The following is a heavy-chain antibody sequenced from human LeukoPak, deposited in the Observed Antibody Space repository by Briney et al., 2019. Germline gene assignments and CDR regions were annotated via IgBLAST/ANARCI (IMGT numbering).Heavy chain of an antibody. J-gene: IGHJ4*02. V-gene: IGHV4-31*03. CDR1: GGSISSGGYY. CDR3: ARAMIKGEYYFDY. Sequence: SETLSLTCTVSGGSISSGGYYWSWIRQHPGKGLEWIGYIFYSGSTYYNPSLKSRVTISVDTSKNQFSLKLSSVTAADTAVYYCARAMIKGEYYFDYWGQGTLITVSS. D-gene: IGHD3-16*01. CDR2: IFYSGST.